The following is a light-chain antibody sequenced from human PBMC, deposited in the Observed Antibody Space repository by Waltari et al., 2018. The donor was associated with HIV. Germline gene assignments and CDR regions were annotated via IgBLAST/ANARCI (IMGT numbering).Light chain of an antibody. CDR3: AAWDDSLRGPV. CDR2: VNS. CDR1: PSNLRSHH. Sequence: QPVLTPPPSASGPPGQRVTISFSARPSNLRSHHVYWYQHRPGTAPKLLIYVNSQRPSGVPDRFSGSKSGTSASLAISGLRSEDEGDYYCAAWDDSLRGPVFGGGSRLTVL. V-gene: IGLV1-47*01. J-gene: IGLJ2*01.